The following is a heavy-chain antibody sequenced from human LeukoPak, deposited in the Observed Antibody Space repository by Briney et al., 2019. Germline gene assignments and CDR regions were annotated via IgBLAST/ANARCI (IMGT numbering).Heavy chain of an antibody. V-gene: IGHV3-66*02. D-gene: IGHD5-18*01. Sequence: GSLRLSCAASGFTVSSNHMIWVRRVPGKGPEWVSVLYTSGSTYYADSVKGRFTISRDNSKNTLYLQMNSLRPEDTAVYHCAAGQTLWNYFDFWGQGTLVTVSS. CDR1: GFTVSSNH. CDR2: LYTSGST. CDR3: AAGQTLWNYFDF. J-gene: IGHJ4*02.